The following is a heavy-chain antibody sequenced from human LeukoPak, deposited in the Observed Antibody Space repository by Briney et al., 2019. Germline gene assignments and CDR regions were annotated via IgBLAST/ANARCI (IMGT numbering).Heavy chain of an antibody. Sequence: PGGSLRLSCAASGFSFSSYSMNWVRQAPGKGLEWVSYISSSSSTIYYADSVKGRFTISRDNAKNSLYLQMNSLRAEDTAVYYCARPRVGATGWSDPWGQGTLVTVSS. J-gene: IGHJ5*02. CDR2: ISSSSSTI. CDR1: GFSFSSYS. V-gene: IGHV3-48*01. CDR3: ARPRVGATGWSDP. D-gene: IGHD1-26*01.